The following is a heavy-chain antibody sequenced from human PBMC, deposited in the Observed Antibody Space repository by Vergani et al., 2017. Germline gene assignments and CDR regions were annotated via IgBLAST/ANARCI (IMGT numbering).Heavy chain of an antibody. V-gene: IGHV3-23*01. J-gene: IGHJ4*02. CDR2: ISGSGGST. Sequence: EVQLLESGGGLVQPGGSLRLSCAASGFTFSSYAMSWVRQAPGKGLEWVSAISGSGGSTYYADSVKGRFTISRDNAKNSLYLQMNSLRAEDTAVYYCARVYNWNDGRIFDYWGQGTLVTVSS. D-gene: IGHD1-1*01. CDR3: ARVYNWNDGRIFDY. CDR1: GFTFSSYA.